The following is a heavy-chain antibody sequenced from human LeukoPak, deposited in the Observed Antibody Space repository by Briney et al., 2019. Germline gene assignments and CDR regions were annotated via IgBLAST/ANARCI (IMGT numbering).Heavy chain of an antibody. D-gene: IGHD1-26*01. CDR3: ARVGGSYSGDY. V-gene: IGHV3-11*05. Sequence: GGSLRLSCAAFGFTFSDYYMSWIRQAPGKGLEWVSYISSSSSYTNYADSVKGRFTISRDNAKNSLYLQMNSLRAEDTAVYYCARVGGSYSGDYWGQGTLVTVSS. J-gene: IGHJ4*02. CDR1: GFTFSDYY. CDR2: ISSSSSYT.